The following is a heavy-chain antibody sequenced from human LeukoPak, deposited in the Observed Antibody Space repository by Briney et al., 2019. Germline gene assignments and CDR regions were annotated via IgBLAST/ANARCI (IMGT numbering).Heavy chain of an antibody. CDR1: GLTVNNNC. CDR2: IYSDGST. J-gene: IGHJ4*02. Sequence: PGGSLRLSCVASGLTVNNNCMSWVRQAPGKGLEWVSVIYSDGSTSYSDSVRGRFTISRDNSKNTLFLQMNSLRAEDTAVYYCAKSAYSDSSGYYREYCFDYWGQGTLVTVSS. V-gene: IGHV3-53*01. D-gene: IGHD3-22*01. CDR3: AKSAYSDSSGYYREYCFDY.